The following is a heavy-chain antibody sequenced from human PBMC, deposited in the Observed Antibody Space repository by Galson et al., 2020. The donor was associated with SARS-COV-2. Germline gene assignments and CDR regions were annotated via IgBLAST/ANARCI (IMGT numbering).Heavy chain of an antibody. J-gene: IGHJ6*04. Sequence: GESLKISCAVPGINLRTVWLNWVRQAPGKGPEGVGRLKTRSDGETTDYGAPVKGRFIISRDHSKDTLYLHMNSLRTEDTAVYYCASRFGGLGYMDVWGKGTTFTVSS. CDR2: LKTRSDGETT. D-gene: IGHD3-10*01. V-gene: IGHV3-15*01. CDR3: ASRFGGLGYMDV. CDR1: GINLRTVW.